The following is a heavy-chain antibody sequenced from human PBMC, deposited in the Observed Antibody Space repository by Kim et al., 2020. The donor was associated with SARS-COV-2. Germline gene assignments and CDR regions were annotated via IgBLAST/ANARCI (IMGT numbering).Heavy chain of an antibody. CDR1: GGSFSGYY. CDR3: ARATIAAAGIHGMDV. V-gene: IGHV4-34*01. D-gene: IGHD6-13*01. Sequence: SETLSLTCAVYGGSFSGYYWSWIRQPPGKGLEWIGEINHSGSTNYNPSLKSLVTISVDTSKNQFSLKLSSVTAADTAVYYCARATIAAAGIHGMDVWGQGTTVTVSS. J-gene: IGHJ6*02. CDR2: INHSGST.